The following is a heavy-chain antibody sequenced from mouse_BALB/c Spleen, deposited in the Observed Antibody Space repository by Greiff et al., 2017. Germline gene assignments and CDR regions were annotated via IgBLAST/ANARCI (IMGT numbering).Heavy chain of an antibody. CDR3: AGGLGPWFAY. D-gene: IGHD4-1*01. J-gene: IGHJ3*01. V-gene: IGHV3-2*02. CDR2: ISYSGST. CDR1: GYSITSDYA. Sequence: EVQLQQSGPGLVKPSQSLSLTCTVTGYSITSDYAWNWIRQFPGNKLEWMGYISYSGSTSYNPSLKSRISITRDTSKNQFFLQLNSVTTEDTATYYCAGGLGPWFAYWGQGTLVTVSA.